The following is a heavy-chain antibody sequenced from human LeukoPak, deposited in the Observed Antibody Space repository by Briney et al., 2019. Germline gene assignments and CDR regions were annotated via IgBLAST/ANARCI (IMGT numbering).Heavy chain of an antibody. D-gene: IGHD2-15*01. J-gene: IGHJ5*02. V-gene: IGHV4-39*07. CDR3: ARAYCGGGSCYHSRGWFDP. CDR1: GDSIIGYY. Sequence: PSETLSLTCSVSGDSIIGYYWGWIRQPPGKGLEWIGNIHYTGNTYYNPSLKSRVTISGDTSKNQFSLKLNSVTAADTAVYYCARAYCGGGSCYHSRGWFDPWGQGTLVTVSS. CDR2: IHYTGNT.